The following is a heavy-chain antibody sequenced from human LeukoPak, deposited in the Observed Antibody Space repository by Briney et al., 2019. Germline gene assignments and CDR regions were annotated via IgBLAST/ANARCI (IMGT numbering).Heavy chain of an antibody. CDR3: ARDAVVPAAINPNWFDP. CDR1: GFTFTSYG. V-gene: IGHV1-18*01. J-gene: IGHJ5*02. CDR2: ISAYNGNT. D-gene: IGHD2-2*01. Sequence: ASVKVSCKASGFTFTSYGFNWVRQAPGQGLEWMGWISAYNGNTNYAQKFQGRVTMTTDTSTSTAHMELRRLRSDDTAVYYCARDAVVPAAINPNWFDPWGQGTLVTVSS.